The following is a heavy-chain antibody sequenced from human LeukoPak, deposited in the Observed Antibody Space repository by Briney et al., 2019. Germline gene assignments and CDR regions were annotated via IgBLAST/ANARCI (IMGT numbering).Heavy chain of an antibody. CDR3: ARYSGEEGFVF. CDR1: GFTFGKYW. J-gene: IGHJ4*02. D-gene: IGHD1-26*01. Sequence: GGSLRLSCVASGFTFGKYWMSWVRQAPGKGLEWVANIKLDGSEKNYVDSVKGRFTISRDNTKNSLYLQMNSLRVEDTAVFYCARYSGEEGFVFWGQGTLVTVSS. V-gene: IGHV3-7*03. CDR2: IKLDGSEK.